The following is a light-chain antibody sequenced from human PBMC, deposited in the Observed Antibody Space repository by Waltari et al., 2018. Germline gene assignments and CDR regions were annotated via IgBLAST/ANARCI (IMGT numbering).Light chain of an antibody. Sequence: EIVLTQSPATLSLSPGERATLSCRASQSVGSYLAWYQQIPGQPPRLLIYDASDRATGVPARFSGSGSGTDFTLTISSLEPEDFAVYYCQQRSNWPPLLTFGGGTKVDIK. CDR1: QSVGSY. J-gene: IGKJ4*01. CDR2: DAS. V-gene: IGKV3-11*01. CDR3: QQRSNWPPLLT.